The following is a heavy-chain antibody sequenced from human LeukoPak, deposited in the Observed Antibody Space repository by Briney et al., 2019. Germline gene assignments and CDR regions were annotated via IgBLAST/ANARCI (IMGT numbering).Heavy chain of an antibody. D-gene: IGHD5-24*01. CDR3: ASSGGDGYNYDFDY. CDR2: IIPIFGTA. Sequence: ASVKVSCKASGGTFSSYAISWVRQAPGQGLEWMGGIIPIFGTANYAQKFQGRVTITTDESTSTAYMELSSLRSEDTAVYYCASSGGDGYNYDFDYWGQGTLVTVSS. J-gene: IGHJ4*02. V-gene: IGHV1-69*05. CDR1: GGTFSSYA.